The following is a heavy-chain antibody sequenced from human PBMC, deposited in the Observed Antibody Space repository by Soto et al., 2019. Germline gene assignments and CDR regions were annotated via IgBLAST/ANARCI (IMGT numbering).Heavy chain of an antibody. CDR2: INPASGDV. D-gene: IGHD6-19*01. J-gene: IGHJ4*02. CDR1: GYTFINYW. CDR3: ARVATYSSGWYT. Sequence: QVQLMQSGAEVKEPGASVKISCMASGYTFINYWMHWVRQAPGQGLEWMAIINPASGDVRYSQNLQGRLTVNSDTSTATVYMDLSGLKSGDTAVYYCARVATYSSGWYTWGPGTLVTVSS. V-gene: IGHV1-46*01.